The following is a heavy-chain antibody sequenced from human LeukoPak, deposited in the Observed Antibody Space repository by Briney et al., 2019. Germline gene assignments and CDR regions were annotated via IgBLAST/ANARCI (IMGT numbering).Heavy chain of an antibody. D-gene: IGHD5-18*01. Sequence: ASVTVSCKASGGTSSSYAISWVRQAPGQGLEWMGGIIPIFGTANYAQKFRGRVTITADKSTSTAYMELSSLRSEDTAVYYCARESRYSYGESFFDYWGQGTLVTVSS. CDR2: IIPIFGTA. CDR3: ARESRYSYGESFFDY. V-gene: IGHV1-69*06. CDR1: GGTSSSYA. J-gene: IGHJ4*02.